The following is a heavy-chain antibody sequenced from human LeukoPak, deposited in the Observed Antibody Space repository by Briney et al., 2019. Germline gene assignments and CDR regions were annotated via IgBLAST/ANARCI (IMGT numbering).Heavy chain of an antibody. CDR3: ARFRVNGDYVDY. D-gene: IGHD4-17*01. Sequence: SETLSLTCAVSGGSISSYYWSWIRQPPGKGLEWIGYIYYSGSTNYNPSLNSRVTISVDTSKNQFSLKLSSVTAADTAVYYCARFRVNGDYVDYWGQGTLVTVSS. V-gene: IGHV4-59*01. CDR2: IYYSGST. J-gene: IGHJ4*02. CDR1: GGSISSYY.